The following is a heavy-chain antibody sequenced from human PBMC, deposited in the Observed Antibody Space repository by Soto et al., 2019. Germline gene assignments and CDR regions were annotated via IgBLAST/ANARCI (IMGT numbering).Heavy chain of an antibody. CDR1: GYTHTELS. CDR3: ATDKRGVATTGGPPDAFDI. J-gene: IGHJ3*02. V-gene: IGHV1-24*01. Sequence: ASVKVSCKVSGYTHTELSMHWVRQAPGKGLEWMGGFDPDDGETIYAQKFQGRVTMTEDTSTDTAYMELSSLRSEDTAVYYCATDKRGVATTGGPPDAFDIWGQGTMVTVS. D-gene: IGHD5-12*01. CDR2: FDPDDGET.